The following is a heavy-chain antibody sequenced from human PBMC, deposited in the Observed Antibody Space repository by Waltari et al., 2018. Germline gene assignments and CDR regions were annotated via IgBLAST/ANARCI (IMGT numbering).Heavy chain of an antibody. J-gene: IGHJ3*01. D-gene: IGHD3-3*01. CDR1: GYSFTTYL. V-gene: IGHV1-3*03. CDR3: AKGFTIFGVVTRPDAFDV. Sequence: QVQLVQSGAEVKRPGASVKVSCKASGYSFTTYLIHWVRQAHGQRLEWMGWITAANGYTKYSQEFQDRVTITRDTSANTAYMELNSLRSEDMAVYYCAKGFTIFGVVTRPDAFDVWGQGTMVTVS. CDR2: ITAANGYT.